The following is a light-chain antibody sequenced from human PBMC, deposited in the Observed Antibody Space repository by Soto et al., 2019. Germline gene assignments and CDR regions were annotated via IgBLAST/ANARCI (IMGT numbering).Light chain of an antibody. Sequence: EIVNTHSPATLAVCPGERATLSGRAGQGVTTHLAWYQQKSGQSPRLLIYDVSIRATGVPARFSATGSETDFTLTISGLQSEDSAVYCCQQYNNWPFSFGQGRRLEI. CDR1: QGVTTH. CDR2: DVS. V-gene: IGKV3-15*01. CDR3: QQYNNWPFS. J-gene: IGKJ5*01.